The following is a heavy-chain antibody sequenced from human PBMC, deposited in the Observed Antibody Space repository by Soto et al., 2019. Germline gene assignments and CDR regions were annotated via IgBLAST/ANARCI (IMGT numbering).Heavy chain of an antibody. D-gene: IGHD2-8*01. CDR3: AKDRMVYAIEGVDY. CDR1: GFTFSSYG. Sequence: GGSLRLSCAASGFTFSSYGMHWVRQAPGKGLEWVAVISYDGSNKYYADSVKGRFTISRDNSKNTLYLQMNSLRAEDTAVYYCAKDRMVYAIEGVDYWGQGTLVTVSS. V-gene: IGHV3-30*18. CDR2: ISYDGSNK. J-gene: IGHJ4*02.